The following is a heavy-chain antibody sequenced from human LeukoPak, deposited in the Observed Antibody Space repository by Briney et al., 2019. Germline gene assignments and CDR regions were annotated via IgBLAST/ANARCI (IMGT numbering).Heavy chain of an antibody. CDR3: AKASGGSSGRSDS. Sequence: PGGSLRLSCAATGFTFGGYAMSWVRQAPGKGLEWLSGISGSGGSTYYADSVKGRFTISRDNSKGTLFLQMNSLRAEDTAVYYCAKASGGSSGRSDSWGQGTLATVSS. D-gene: IGHD6-19*01. J-gene: IGHJ5*01. CDR2: ISGSGGST. CDR1: GFTFGGYA. V-gene: IGHV3-23*01.